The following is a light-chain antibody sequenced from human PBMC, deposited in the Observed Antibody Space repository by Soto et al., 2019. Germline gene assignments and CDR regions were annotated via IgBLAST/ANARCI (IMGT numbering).Light chain of an antibody. CDR1: QSVSNNY. CDR3: QQYGSSVPIT. CDR2: GAS. Sequence: EILLTRSPGTLSLSPGERATLSCRASQSVSNNYLAWYQQKPGQAPRLLIYGASIRATGIPDRFSGSGSETDFTLTISRLEPEDFALYYCQQYGSSVPITFGQGTRLEIK. V-gene: IGKV3-20*01. J-gene: IGKJ5*01.